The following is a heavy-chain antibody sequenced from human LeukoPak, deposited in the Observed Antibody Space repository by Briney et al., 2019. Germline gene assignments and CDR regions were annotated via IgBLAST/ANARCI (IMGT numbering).Heavy chain of an antibody. J-gene: IGHJ4*02. V-gene: IGHV3-30*02. D-gene: IGHD2-2*01. CDR3: AKSSYCSSTSCYLPLDY. CDR2: IWFDGSTK. Sequence: PGGSLRLSCAASGFTFSSYGMHWVRQAPGKGLEWVALIWFDGSTKYYADSVKGRYTISRDNSENTLYLQMNSLRAEDTAVYYCAKSSYCSSTSCYLPLDYWGQRTLVSVSS. CDR1: GFTFSSYG.